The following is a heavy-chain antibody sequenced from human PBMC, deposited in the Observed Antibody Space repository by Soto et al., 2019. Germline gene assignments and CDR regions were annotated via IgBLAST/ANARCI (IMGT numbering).Heavy chain of an antibody. Sequence: GGSLRLSCAASGFSLSPYWMHWVRQVPGRGLGWVARLSSDGFGAAYADSVKGRFFISRDIARNTLSLQMNSLRADDTAVYYCARDLGGPDYWGRGTLVTVSS. CDR2: LSSDGFGA. CDR1: GFSLSPYW. J-gene: IGHJ4*02. V-gene: IGHV3-74*03. CDR3: ARDLGGPDY. D-gene: IGHD3-16*01.